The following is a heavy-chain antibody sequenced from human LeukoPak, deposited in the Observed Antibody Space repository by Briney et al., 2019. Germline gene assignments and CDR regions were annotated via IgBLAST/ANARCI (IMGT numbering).Heavy chain of an antibody. D-gene: IGHD3-3*01. Sequence: GGSLRLSCAASGFTFSSYAMSWVRQAPGKGLEWVSAISGSGGSTYYADSVKGRFTISRDNSKNALYLQMNSLRAEDTAVYYCAKEQVGWLWAYDAFDIWGRGTLVTVSS. CDR3: AKEQVGWLWAYDAFDI. J-gene: IGHJ2*01. CDR1: GFTFSSYA. CDR2: ISGSGGST. V-gene: IGHV3-23*01.